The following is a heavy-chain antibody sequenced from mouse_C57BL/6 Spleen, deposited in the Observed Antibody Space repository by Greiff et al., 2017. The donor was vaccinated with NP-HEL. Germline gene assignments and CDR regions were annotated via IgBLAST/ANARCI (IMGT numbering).Heavy chain of an antibody. CDR1: GYAFSSYW. Sequence: QVQLKQSGAELVKPGASVKISCKASGYAFSSYWMNWVKQRPGKGLEWIGQIYPGDGDTNYNGKFKGKATLTADKSSSTAYMQLSSLTSEDSAVYFCAREVYDYDLAYWGQGTLVTVSA. CDR3: AREVYDYDLAY. J-gene: IGHJ3*01. CDR2: IYPGDGDT. D-gene: IGHD2-4*01. V-gene: IGHV1-80*01.